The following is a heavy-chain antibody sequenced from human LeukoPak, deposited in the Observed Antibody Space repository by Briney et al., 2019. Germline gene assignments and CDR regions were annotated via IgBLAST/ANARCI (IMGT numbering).Heavy chain of an antibody. CDR2: ISYDGSNK. J-gene: IGHJ3*02. CDR3: AREDYCSSTSCYTSAFDI. V-gene: IGHV3-30*03. CDR1: GFTFSGYG. Sequence: PGRSLRLSCAASGFTFSGYGMHWVRQARGKGLEWVAVISYDGSNKYYADSVKGRFTISRDNSKNTLYLQMNSLRAEDTAVYYCAREDYCSSTSCYTSAFDIWGQGTMVTVSS. D-gene: IGHD2-2*02.